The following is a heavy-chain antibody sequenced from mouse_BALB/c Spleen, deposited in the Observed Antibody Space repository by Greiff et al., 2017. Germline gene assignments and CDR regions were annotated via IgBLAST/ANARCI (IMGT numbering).Heavy chain of an antibody. Sequence: EVKLMESGGGLVQPGGSLKLSCESNEYEFPSHDMSWVRKTPEKRLELVAAINSDGGSTYYPDTMERRFIISRDNTKKTLYLQTSSLRSEDTALYYCARHYGNYGWFAYWGQGTLVTVSA. V-gene: IGHV5-2*01. J-gene: IGHJ3*01. CDR2: INSDGGST. CDR3: ARHYGNYGWFAY. D-gene: IGHD2-1*01. CDR1: EYEFPSHD.